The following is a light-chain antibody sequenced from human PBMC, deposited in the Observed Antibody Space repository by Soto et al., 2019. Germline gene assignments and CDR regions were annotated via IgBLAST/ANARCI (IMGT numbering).Light chain of an antibody. CDR3: QQYVNSVT. J-gene: IGKJ1*01. V-gene: IGKV3-20*01. CDR2: GAS. Sequence: EIVLTQSPGSLSLSPGERATLSCRASQSVDSSFFAWYQKKPGQAPRLLIYGASKRATGIPDRFSGSGSGTDFTHTISRLEPEDFAVYYCQQYVNSVTFGQGTKVEIK. CDR1: QSVDSSF.